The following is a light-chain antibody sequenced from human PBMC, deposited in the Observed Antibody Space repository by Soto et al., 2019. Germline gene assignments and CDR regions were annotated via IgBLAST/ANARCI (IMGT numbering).Light chain of an antibody. J-gene: IGKJ1*01. V-gene: IGKV2-28*01. CDR1: HILLHSNGYNY. CDR2: LGS. CDR3: MQPLQSWT. Sequence: DIVMTQTPLSLSVTPGQPASISCKSSHILLHSNGYNYLDWYLQKPGQSPQLLIYLGSNRASGVPDRFSGSGSGTDFTLKISRVEAEDVGVYYCMQPLQSWTFGQGTKVDI.